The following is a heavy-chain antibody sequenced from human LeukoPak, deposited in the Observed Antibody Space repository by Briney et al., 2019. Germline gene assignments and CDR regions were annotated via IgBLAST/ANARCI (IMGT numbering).Heavy chain of an antibody. CDR2: ITSSSRYI. CDR3: ATSPGELEFDY. CDR1: GFTFSSYS. Sequence: NPGGSLRLSCAASGFTFSSYSMNWVRQAPGKGLEWVSSITSSSRYIYYADSVKGRFTISRDNANNSLYLQMNSLRAEDTAIYYCATSPGELEFDYWGQGTLVTVSS. J-gene: IGHJ4*02. V-gene: IGHV3-21*01. D-gene: IGHD1-1*01.